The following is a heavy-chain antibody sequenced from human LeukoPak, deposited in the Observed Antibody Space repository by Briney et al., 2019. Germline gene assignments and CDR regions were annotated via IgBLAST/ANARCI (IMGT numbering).Heavy chain of an antibody. J-gene: IGHJ4*02. CDR2: IYHSGST. D-gene: IGHD3-22*01. CDR1: GGSISSSNW. CDR3: AGPYYYDSSGYL. V-gene: IGHV4-4*02. Sequence: PSGTLSLTCAVSGGSISSSNWWSWVRQPPGKGLEWIGEIYHSGSTNYNPSLKSQVTISVDKSKNQFSLKLSSVTAADTAVYYCAGPYYYDSSGYLWGQGTLVTVSS.